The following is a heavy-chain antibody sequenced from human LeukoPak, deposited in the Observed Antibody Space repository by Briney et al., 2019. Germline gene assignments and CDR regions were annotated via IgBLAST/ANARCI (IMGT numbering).Heavy chain of an antibody. Sequence: PGGSLRLSCAASGFTFSNYAMSWVRQAPGKGLEWVSVISGSGGSTYYADSVEGRFTVSRDNSKNTLYLQMNSLRAEDTAVYYCAKGTDSSGYSDAFDIWGQGTMVTVSS. J-gene: IGHJ3*02. CDR3: AKGTDSSGYSDAFDI. V-gene: IGHV3-23*01. CDR2: ISGSGGST. CDR1: GFTFSNYA. D-gene: IGHD3-22*01.